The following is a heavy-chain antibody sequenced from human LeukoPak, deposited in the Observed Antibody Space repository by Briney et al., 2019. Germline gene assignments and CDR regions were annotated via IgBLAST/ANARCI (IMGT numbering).Heavy chain of an antibody. CDR1: GYTFTSYD. V-gene: IGHV1-8*01. J-gene: IGHJ6*02. D-gene: IGHD5-18*01. CDR3: ARGLRYSYGYPYYYYYGMDV. CDR2: MNPNSGNT. Sequence: GASVKVSRKASGYTFTSYDINWVRQATGQGLEWMGWMNPNSGNTGYAQKFQGRVTMTRNTSISTAYMELSSLRSEDTAVYYCARGLRYSYGYPYYYYYGMDVWGQGTTVTVSS.